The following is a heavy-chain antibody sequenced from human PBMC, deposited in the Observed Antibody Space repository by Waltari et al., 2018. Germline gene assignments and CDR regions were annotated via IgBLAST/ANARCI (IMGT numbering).Heavy chain of an antibody. D-gene: IGHD3-3*01. CDR1: GGTLSSYP. Sequence: QVQLVQSGAEVKKPGSSVKVSCKASGGTLSSYPFTWVRQAPGQGLEWMGGIIPSFGTTNDAQKFQGRVTISADESTSTVFLELSSLRAEDTAVYYCARDFWSGTDYYYYMDVWGKGTTVTVSS. CDR2: IIPSFGTT. CDR3: ARDFWSGTDYYYYMDV. V-gene: IGHV1-69*01. J-gene: IGHJ6*03.